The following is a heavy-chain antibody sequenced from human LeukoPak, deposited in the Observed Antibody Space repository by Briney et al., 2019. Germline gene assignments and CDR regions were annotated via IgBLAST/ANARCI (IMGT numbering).Heavy chain of an antibody. Sequence: ASVKVSCKASGYTFTNYYLHWVRLAPGQGPEWMGILNPSSGDTDYAQKFQGRVTMTRDKSTSTLYMELSGLRSADTAVYYCARGGVYGYRIFDYWGQGSLVTVSS. J-gene: IGHJ4*02. V-gene: IGHV1-46*01. CDR3: ARGGVYGYRIFDY. CDR1: GYTFTNYY. D-gene: IGHD5-18*01. CDR2: LNPSSGDT.